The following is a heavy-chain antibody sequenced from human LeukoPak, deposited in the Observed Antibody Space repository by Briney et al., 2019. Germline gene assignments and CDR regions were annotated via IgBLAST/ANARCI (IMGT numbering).Heavy chain of an antibody. CDR3: AREPRVLTYSSGWLYYYYGMDV. V-gene: IGHV1-2*02. D-gene: IGHD6-19*01. J-gene: IGHJ6*02. CDR1: GYTFTGYY. Sequence: ASVKVSCKASGYTFTGYYMHWVRQAPGQGLEWMGWINPNNGGTNYAQKFQGRVTMTRDTSISTAYMELSRLRSDDTAVYYCAREPRVLTYSSGWLYYYYGMDVWGQGTTVTVSS. CDR2: INPNNGGT.